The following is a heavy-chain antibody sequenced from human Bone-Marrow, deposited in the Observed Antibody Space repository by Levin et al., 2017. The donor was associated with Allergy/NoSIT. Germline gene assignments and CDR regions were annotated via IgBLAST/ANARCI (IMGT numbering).Heavy chain of an antibody. V-gene: IGHV3-33*01. CDR3: ARANSGGKVLLWFGESQDWFDP. Sequence: GGSLRLSCAASGFTFSSYGMHWVRQAPGKGLEWVAVIWYDGSNKYYADSVKGRFTISRDNSKNTLYLQMNSLRAEDTAVYYCARANSGGKVLLWFGESQDWFDPWGQGTLVTVSS. CDR1: GFTFSSYG. CDR2: IWYDGSNK. J-gene: IGHJ5*02. D-gene: IGHD3-10*01.